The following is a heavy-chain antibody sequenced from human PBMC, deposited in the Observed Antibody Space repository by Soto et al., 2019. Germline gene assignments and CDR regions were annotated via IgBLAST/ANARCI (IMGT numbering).Heavy chain of an antibody. D-gene: IGHD1-26*01. CDR1: GYTFRNYG. J-gene: IGHJ4*02. V-gene: IGHV1-18*01. CDR3: ARDRQWEPLLY. CDR2: VSAYNRNS. Sequence: QVLLVQSGSEVKKPGASVGVTCKASGYTFRNYGISWVREAPGQGLEWMGWVSAYNRNSNYAQKFEDRVIMTADTATSTAYLELRGLRSDDTAIYYCARDRQWEPLLYWGQGTLVTASS.